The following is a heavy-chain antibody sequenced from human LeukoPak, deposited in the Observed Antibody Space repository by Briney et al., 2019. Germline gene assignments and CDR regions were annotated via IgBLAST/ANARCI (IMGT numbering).Heavy chain of an antibody. CDR3: ARSQKPIVVVITTADAFDI. J-gene: IGHJ3*02. V-gene: IGHV4-59*01. CDR1: GGSISSYY. CDR2: IYYSGST. D-gene: IGHD3-22*01. Sequence: PSETPSLTCTVSGGSISSYYWSWIRQPPGKGLEWIGYIYYSGSTNYNPSLKSRVTISVDTSKNQFSLKLSSVTAADTAVYYCARSQKPIVVVITTADAFDIWGQGTMVTVSS.